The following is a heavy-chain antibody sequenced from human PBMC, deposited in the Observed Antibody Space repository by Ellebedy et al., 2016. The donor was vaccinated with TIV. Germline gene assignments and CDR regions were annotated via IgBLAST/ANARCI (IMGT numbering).Heavy chain of an antibody. J-gene: IGHJ4*02. Sequence: GESLKISCAASGLSFSSYWLHWVRQAPGKGLEWVSRINSDGSSTSYADSVKGRFTISRDNAKNTLYLQVNSLRAEDTAVYYCAVPPEFDYWGQGTLVTVSS. CDR3: AVPPEFDY. CDR2: INSDGSST. CDR1: GLSFSSYW. V-gene: IGHV3-74*01.